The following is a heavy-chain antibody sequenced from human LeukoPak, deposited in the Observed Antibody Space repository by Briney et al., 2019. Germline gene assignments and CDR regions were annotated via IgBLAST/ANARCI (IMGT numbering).Heavy chain of an antibody. V-gene: IGHV2-5*02. J-gene: IGHJ4*02. D-gene: IGHD6-13*01. CDR3: AHGSSRTWTFDY. Sequence: SGPTLVNPTQTLALTCTFSGFSLSTSGVGVGWIRQPPGKALEWLALIYWDDDKRYSPSLKSRLTITKDTSKNQVVLTMTNMDPADTGTYYCAHGSSRTWTFDYWGQGTLVTVSS. CDR1: GFSLSTSGVG. CDR2: IYWDDDK.